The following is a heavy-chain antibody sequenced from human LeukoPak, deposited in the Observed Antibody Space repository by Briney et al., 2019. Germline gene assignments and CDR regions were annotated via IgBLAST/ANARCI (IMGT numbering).Heavy chain of an antibody. V-gene: IGHV4-59*01. J-gene: IGHJ3*02. CDR1: GGSISSYY. CDR2: IYYSGST. D-gene: IGHD5-12*01. CDR3: ARRGYEVATLRASAFDI. Sequence: KPSETLSLTCTVSGGSISSYYWSWIWQPPGKGLEWIGYIYYSGSTNYNPSLKSRVTISVDTSKNQFSLKLSSVTAADTAVYYCARRGYEVATLRASAFDIWGQGTMVTVSS.